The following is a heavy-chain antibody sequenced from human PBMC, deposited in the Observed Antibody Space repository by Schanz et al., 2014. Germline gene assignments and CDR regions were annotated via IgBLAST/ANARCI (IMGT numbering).Heavy chain of an antibody. CDR3: VRVPSRDVSFDL. CDR1: GGTFSSFG. J-gene: IGHJ2*01. V-gene: IGHV1-18*01. CDR2: IRPDNGHT. Sequence: VQLVQSGAEVKKPGSSVKVSCKASGGTFSSFGINWVRQAPGQGLEWLGWIRPDNGHTTYSQKVRDRVIFTTDTSANTAYMELRSLRSDDTAHYYCVRVPSRDVSFDLWGRGTLVTVSS. D-gene: IGHD3-16*01.